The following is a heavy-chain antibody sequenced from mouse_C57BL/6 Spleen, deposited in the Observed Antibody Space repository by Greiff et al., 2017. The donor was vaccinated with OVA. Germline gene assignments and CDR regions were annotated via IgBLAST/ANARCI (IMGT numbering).Heavy chain of an antibody. CDR2: ISSGGSYT. CDR3: ARQGTTVVALDY. CDR1: GFTFSSYG. D-gene: IGHD1-1*01. Sequence: EVKLVESGGDLVKPGGSLKLSCAASGFTFSSYGMSWVRQTPDKRLEWVATISSGGSYTYYPDSVKGRFTISRDNAKNTLYLQMSSLKSEDTAMYYCARQGTTVVALDYWGQGTTLTVSS. V-gene: IGHV5-6*02. J-gene: IGHJ2*01.